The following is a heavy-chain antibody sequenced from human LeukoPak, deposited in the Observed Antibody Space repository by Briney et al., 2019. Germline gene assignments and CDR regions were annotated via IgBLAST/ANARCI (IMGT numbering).Heavy chain of an antibody. CDR2: IIPIFGTA. D-gene: IGHD3-16*01. CDR3: ARDLHNDYGSLSFDY. J-gene: IGHJ4*02. CDR1: GGTFSSYA. Sequence: GASVKVSCKASGGTFSSYAISWVRQAPGQGLEWMGRIIPIFGTANYAQKFQGRVTITTDESTSTASMELSSLRSEDTAVYYCARDLHNDYGSLSFDYWGQGTLVTVSS. V-gene: IGHV1-69*05.